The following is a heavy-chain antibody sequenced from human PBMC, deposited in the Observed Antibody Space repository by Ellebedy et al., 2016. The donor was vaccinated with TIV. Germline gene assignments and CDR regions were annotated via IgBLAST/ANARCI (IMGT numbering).Heavy chain of an antibody. CDR3: AREDGTAVAGTGYYYYYMDV. Sequence: GGSLRLSXAASGFTFSSYGMHWVRQAPGKGLEWVAVIWFDGSNKYYADSVKGRFTISRDNSKNTLYLQMNSLRAEDTAVYYCAREDGTAVAGTGYYYYYMDVWGKGTTVTVSS. D-gene: IGHD6-19*01. J-gene: IGHJ6*03. CDR1: GFTFSSYG. V-gene: IGHV3-33*01. CDR2: IWFDGSNK.